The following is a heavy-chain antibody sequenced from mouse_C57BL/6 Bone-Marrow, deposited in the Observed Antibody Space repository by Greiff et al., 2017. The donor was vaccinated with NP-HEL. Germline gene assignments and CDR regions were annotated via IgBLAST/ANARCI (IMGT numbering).Heavy chain of an antibody. V-gene: IGHV1-64*01. CDR1: GYTFTSYW. Sequence: VQLHQPGAELVKPGASVKLSCKASGYTFTSYWMHWVKQRPGQGLEWIGMIHPNSGSTNYNEKFKSKATLTVDKSSSTAYMQLSSLTSEDSAVYYCASYYYGSSYDYFDYWGQGTTLTVSS. D-gene: IGHD1-1*01. CDR2: IHPNSGST. CDR3: ASYYYGSSYDYFDY. J-gene: IGHJ2*01.